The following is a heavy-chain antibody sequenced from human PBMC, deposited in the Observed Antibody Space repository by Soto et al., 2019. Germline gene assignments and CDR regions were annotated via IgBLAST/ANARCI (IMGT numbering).Heavy chain of an antibody. J-gene: IGHJ6*02. D-gene: IGHD1-1*01. CDR1: GGSLTDHY. Sequence: PSETLSLTCNVSGGSLTDHYWTWIRQPPGKGLEWIGCVFSRGGTDYAPSLKSRVTISLDTSKNQFSLRLTSMTTADTAVYYCARMRPTGLHDYYFFGMDLWGQGTTVTVSS. CDR3: ARMRPTGLHDYYFFGMDL. CDR2: VFSRGGT. V-gene: IGHV4-59*11.